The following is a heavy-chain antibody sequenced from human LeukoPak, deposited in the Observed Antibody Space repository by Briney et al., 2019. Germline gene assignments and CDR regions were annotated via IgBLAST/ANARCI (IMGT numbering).Heavy chain of an antibody. J-gene: IGHJ6*03. CDR2: TYYRSKWYN. CDR1: GDSVSSNSAA. Sequence: SQTLSLTCAISGDSVSSNSAAWNWIRQSPSRGLEWLGRTYYRSKWYNDYAVSVKSRITINPDTSKNQFSLQLNSVTPEDTAVYYCARVVAIAVAGEDTGRTDSYYYYYMDVWGKGTTVTISS. V-gene: IGHV6-1*01. D-gene: IGHD6-19*01. CDR3: ARVVAIAVAGEDTGRTDSYYYYYMDV.